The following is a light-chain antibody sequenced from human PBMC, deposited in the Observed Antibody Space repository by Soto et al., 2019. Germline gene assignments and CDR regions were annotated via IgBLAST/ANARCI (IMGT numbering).Light chain of an antibody. J-gene: IGKJ5*01. CDR3: QQSYNSPPIT. CDR1: QNIFSS. CDR2: AAS. V-gene: IGKV1-39*01. Sequence: IQMTQSPSSLSASLGDRVTIXFRAGQNIFSSLNWYQQKPGKAPKLLIYAASSLQSGVPSRFSGSGSGTDFTLTITSLQPEDFATYYCQQSYNSPPITFGQGTRLEIK.